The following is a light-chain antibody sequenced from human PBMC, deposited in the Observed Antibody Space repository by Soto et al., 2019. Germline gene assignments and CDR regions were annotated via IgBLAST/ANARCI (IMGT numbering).Light chain of an antibody. CDR2: EAS. V-gene: IGKV1-27*01. CDR3: QKYNRTPRT. Sequence: DFQMTQSPSSLSASVGDRVTITCRASQDISDHLAWYQHKPGKVPKLLIYEASTLQSGVTSRFSGGGSGTDFTLTISSLQPEDVATYYCQKYNRTPRTFGQGTTVELK. CDR1: QDISDH. J-gene: IGKJ1*01.